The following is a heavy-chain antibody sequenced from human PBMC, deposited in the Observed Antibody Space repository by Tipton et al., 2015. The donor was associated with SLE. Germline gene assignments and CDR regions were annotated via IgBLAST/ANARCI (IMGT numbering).Heavy chain of an antibody. CDR3: AGEYYFDY. CDR2: INHSGST. J-gene: IGHJ4*02. CDR1: GGSFSGYH. Sequence: TLSLTCAVYGGSFSGYHWSWIRQPPGKGLEWIGEINHSGSTNYNPSLKSRLTISVDTSKNQFSLKLTSVTAADTAVYYCAGEYYFDYWGQGTLVTVSS. V-gene: IGHV4-34*01.